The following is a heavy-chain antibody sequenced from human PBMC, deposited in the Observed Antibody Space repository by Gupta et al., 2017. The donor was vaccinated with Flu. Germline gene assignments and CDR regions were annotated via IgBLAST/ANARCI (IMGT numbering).Heavy chain of an antibody. CDR2: IDPGDSFT. D-gene: IGHD2-2*01. Sequence: EVQLVQSGAEVKKPGESLRISCKASGYNFISHWISWVRQGPGKGLEWMGMIDPGDSFTSYSPSFQGHVTMSVDKSISTAYLQWSSLKASDTAMYYCAVHGDLSLVIVRFDPWGQGTLVTVSS. V-gene: IGHV5-10-1*01. J-gene: IGHJ5*02. CDR3: AVHGDLSLVIVRFDP. CDR1: GYNFISHW.